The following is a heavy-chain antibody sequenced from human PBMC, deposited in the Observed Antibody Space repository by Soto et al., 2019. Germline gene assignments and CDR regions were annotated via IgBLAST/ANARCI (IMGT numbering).Heavy chain of an antibody. Sequence: GGSLRLSCAASGFTFSSYWMHWVRQAPGKGLVWVSRINSDGSGTNYADSVKGRFTISRDNAENTLYLQMSSLRAEDTAVYYCARVSVPARQCSDGGCSPNIDYWGQGTLVTVSS. CDR3: ARVSVPARQCSDGGCSPNIDY. J-gene: IGHJ4*02. CDR1: GFTFSSYW. D-gene: IGHD2-15*01. V-gene: IGHV3-74*01. CDR2: INSDGSGT.